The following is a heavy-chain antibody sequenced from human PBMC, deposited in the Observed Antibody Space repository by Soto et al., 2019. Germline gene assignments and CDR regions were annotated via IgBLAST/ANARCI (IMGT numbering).Heavy chain of an antibody. Sequence: QVQLVQSGAEVKKPGASVKVSCKASGYTFTSYAMHLVSQAPGQRLEWMGWINAGNGNTKYSRKFQGRVTITRDTSANTAYMEPSSLRSEDTAVYYCARSSGYYYVDYWGQGTLVTVSS. CDR3: ARSSGYYYVDY. V-gene: IGHV1-3*01. CDR2: INAGNGNT. D-gene: IGHD3-22*01. CDR1: GYTFTSYA. J-gene: IGHJ4*02.